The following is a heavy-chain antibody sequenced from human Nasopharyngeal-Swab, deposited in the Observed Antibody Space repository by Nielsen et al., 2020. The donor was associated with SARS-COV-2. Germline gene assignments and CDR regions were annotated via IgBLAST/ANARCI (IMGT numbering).Heavy chain of an antibody. Sequence: ASVKVSCKASGYTFTSYYMHWVRQAPGQGLEWMGGFDPEDGETIYAQKFQGRVTMTEDTSTDTAYMELSSLRSEDTAVYYCATDSSAAGSYGMDVWGQGTTVTVSS. CDR3: ATDSSAAGSYGMDV. V-gene: IGHV1-24*01. CDR2: FDPEDGET. D-gene: IGHD6-13*01. CDR1: GYTFTSYY. J-gene: IGHJ6*02.